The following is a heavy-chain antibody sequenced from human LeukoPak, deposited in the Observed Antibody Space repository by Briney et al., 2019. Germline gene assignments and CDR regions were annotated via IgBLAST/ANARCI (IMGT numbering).Heavy chain of an antibody. J-gene: IGHJ6*02. CDR2: ISGSGGST. D-gene: IGHD5-18*01. Sequence: GGSLRLSCAASGFTFSSYAMSWVRQAPGKGLEWVSAISGSGGSTYYADSVKGRFTISRDNSKNTLYLQMNSLRAEDTAVYYCAKDWNTWIQLWPTLQNYYYYGMDVWGQGTTVTVSS. V-gene: IGHV3-23*01. CDR1: GFTFSSYA. CDR3: AKDWNTWIQLWPTLQNYYYYGMDV.